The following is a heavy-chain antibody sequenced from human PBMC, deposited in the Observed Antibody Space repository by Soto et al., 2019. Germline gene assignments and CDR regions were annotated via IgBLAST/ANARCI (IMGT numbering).Heavy chain of an antibody. CDR1: GDSVSSSSVT. CDR2: TYYRSKWYN. J-gene: IGHJ4*02. CDR3: DRLTSNSYFDS. V-gene: IGHV6-1*01. D-gene: IGHD1-26*01. Sequence: PSQTLSLTCAISGDSVSSSSVTWNWIRQSPSRGLEWLGRTYYRSKWYNDYAESVKSRITINPDTSKNQFSLHLNSVTPEDTAVYYCDRLTSNSYFDSWGQGTLVTVSS.